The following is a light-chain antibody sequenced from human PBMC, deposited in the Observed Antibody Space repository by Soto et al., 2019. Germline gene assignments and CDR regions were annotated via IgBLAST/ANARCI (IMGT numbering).Light chain of an antibody. V-gene: IGLV2-23*01. CDR3: CSYASSSTYV. CDR1: SSDVGSYNL. Sequence: QSVLTQPASVSGSPGQSITISCTGTSSDVGSYNLVSWYQQHPGKAPKLMNYEGTKRPSGVSDRFSGSRSGNTASLTISGLQAEDEADYYCCSYASSSTYVFGTGTKVTV. J-gene: IGLJ1*01. CDR2: EGT.